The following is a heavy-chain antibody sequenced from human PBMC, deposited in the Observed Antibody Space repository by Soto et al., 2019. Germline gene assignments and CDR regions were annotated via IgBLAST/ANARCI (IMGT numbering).Heavy chain of an antibody. J-gene: IGHJ6*02. Sequence: ASVKVSCKASGYLFTSYYIHWARQAPGQGLEWMGLINPNSGTTTYAQKFQGRVTMTRDTSTRTVYMELSSLRSEDTAIYYCASPDSDSGAQLYYYALDVWRHGTPVTVSS. CDR2: INPNSGTT. CDR3: ASPDSDSGAQLYYYALDV. V-gene: IGHV1-46*01. CDR1: GYLFTSYY. D-gene: IGHD3-16*01.